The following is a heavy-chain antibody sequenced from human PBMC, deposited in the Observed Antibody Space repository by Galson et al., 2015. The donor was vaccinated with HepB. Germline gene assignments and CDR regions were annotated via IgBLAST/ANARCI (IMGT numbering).Heavy chain of an antibody. Sequence: SVKVSCKASGYTFTSYGISWVRQAPGQGLEWMGWISAYNGNTNYAQKLQGRVTMTTDTSTSTAYMELRSLRSDDTAVYYCARDSNSGYSYGHSDYWGQGTLVTVSS. CDR1: GYTFTSYG. CDR2: ISAYNGNT. V-gene: IGHV1-18*04. D-gene: IGHD5-18*01. CDR3: ARDSNSGYSYGHSDY. J-gene: IGHJ4*02.